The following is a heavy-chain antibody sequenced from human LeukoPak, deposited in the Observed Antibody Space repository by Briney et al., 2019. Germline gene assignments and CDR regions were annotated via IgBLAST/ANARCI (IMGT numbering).Heavy chain of an antibody. D-gene: IGHD2-2*01. V-gene: IGHV3-48*01. CDR3: AREYCSSTSCLYDY. Sequence: GGSLRLSCAASGFTFSSYSMNWVRQAPGKGPEWVSYISSSSSTIYYADSVKGRFTISRDKAKNSLYLLMNSLRAEDTAVYYCAREYCSSTSCLYDYWGQGTLVTVSS. CDR2: ISSSSSTI. CDR1: GFTFSSYS. J-gene: IGHJ4*02.